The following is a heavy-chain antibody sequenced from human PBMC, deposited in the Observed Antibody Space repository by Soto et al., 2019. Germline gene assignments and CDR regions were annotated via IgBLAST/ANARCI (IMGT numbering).Heavy chain of an antibody. V-gene: IGHV1-69*01. CDR2: IIPIFGTA. J-gene: IGHJ6*02. D-gene: IGHD2-21*02. CDR1: GGTFSSYA. Sequence: QVQLVKSGAEVKKPGSSVKVSCKASGGTFSSYAISWVRQAPGQGLEWMGGIIPIFGTANYAQKFQGRVTITADESTSPAYMELSSLRSEDTAVYYCASWSGYCGGDCYDAYYYYGMDVWGQGTTVTVSS. CDR3: ASWSGYCGGDCYDAYYYYGMDV.